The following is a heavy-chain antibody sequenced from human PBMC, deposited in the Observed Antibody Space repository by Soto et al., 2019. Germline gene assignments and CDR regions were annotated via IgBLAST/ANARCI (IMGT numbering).Heavy chain of an antibody. CDR1: GGSISSYY. J-gene: IGHJ4*02. Sequence: SETLSLTCTVSGGSISSYYWSWIRQPPGKGLEWIGYIYYNGSTNYNPSLKSRVPISIDTSKNQFSLKLTSVTAADTAVYYCSSSYYYASSGSYYPLPPPFWGQGTLVTVSS. CDR2: IYYNGST. D-gene: IGHD3-22*01. CDR3: SSSYYYASSGSYYPLPPPF. V-gene: IGHV4-59*08.